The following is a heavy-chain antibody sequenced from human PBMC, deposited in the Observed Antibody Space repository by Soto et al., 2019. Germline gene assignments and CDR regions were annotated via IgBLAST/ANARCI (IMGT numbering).Heavy chain of an antibody. V-gene: IGHV4-31*03. Sequence: SETLSLTCTVSGDSISSGGYYWSWIRQHPGKGLEWIGYIYYSGSTYYNPSLKSRVTISVDTSKNQFSLKLSSVTAADTAVYYCARDLSHTAMVEAYWFDPWGQGTLVTVSS. D-gene: IGHD5-18*01. J-gene: IGHJ5*02. CDR1: GDSISSGGYY. CDR2: IYYSGST. CDR3: ARDLSHTAMVEAYWFDP.